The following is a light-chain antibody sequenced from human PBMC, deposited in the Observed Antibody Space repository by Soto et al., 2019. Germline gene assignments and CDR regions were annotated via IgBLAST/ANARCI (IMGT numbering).Light chain of an antibody. Sequence: SYELTQPPSVSVAPGQTARITCGGNNIGSKSVHWYQQKAGQAPVLVVHDDSDRPSGIPERFSGSNSGNTASLTISRVEAGDEADYYCQVWDTSSDHVVFGGGTKFTVL. CDR1: NIGSKS. J-gene: IGLJ2*01. CDR2: DDS. CDR3: QVWDTSSDHVV. V-gene: IGLV3-21*02.